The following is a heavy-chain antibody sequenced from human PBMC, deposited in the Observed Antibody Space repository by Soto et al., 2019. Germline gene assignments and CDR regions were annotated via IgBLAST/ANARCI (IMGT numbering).Heavy chain of an antibody. Sequence: SETLSLTCAVYGGSFSGYYWSWIRQPPGKGLEWIGEINHSGSTNYNPSLKSRVTISVDTSKNQFSLKLSSVTAADTAVYYCARGILGKQSSIAARRWGRYFDYWGQGTLVTVSS. CDR3: ARGILGKQSSIAARRWGRYFDY. CDR2: INHSGST. CDR1: GGSFSGYY. D-gene: IGHD6-6*01. V-gene: IGHV4-34*01. J-gene: IGHJ4*02.